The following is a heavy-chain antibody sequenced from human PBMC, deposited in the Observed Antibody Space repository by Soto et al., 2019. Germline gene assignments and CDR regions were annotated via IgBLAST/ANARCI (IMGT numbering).Heavy chain of an antibody. CDR1: GFTVSSNY. Sequence: GGSLRLSCAASGFTVSSNYMSWVRQAPGKGLEWVSVIYSGGSTYYADSVKGRFTISRDNSKNTLYLQMNSLRAEDTAVYYCARGVPAAMRVGSGFVDVWGKGTTVTVSS. V-gene: IGHV3-66*01. D-gene: IGHD2-2*01. CDR2: IYSGGST. CDR3: ARGVPAAMRVGSGFVDV. J-gene: IGHJ6*04.